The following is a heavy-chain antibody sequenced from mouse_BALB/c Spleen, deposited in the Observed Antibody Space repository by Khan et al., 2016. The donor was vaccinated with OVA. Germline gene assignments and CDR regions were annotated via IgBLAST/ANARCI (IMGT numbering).Heavy chain of an antibody. J-gene: IGHJ2*01. D-gene: IGHD1-1*01. CDR3: ARAVTITTVVATDFDY. Sequence: EVQLQESGPGLVKPSQSLSLTCTVTGYSITSDYAWNWIRQFPGNKLEWMGYISYSGRTSYNPSLKSRISITRDTSKNQFFLQLNSEKTEETATYYCARAVTITTVVATDFDYWGQGTTLTVAS. V-gene: IGHV3-2*02. CDR2: ISYSGRT. CDR1: GYSITSDYA.